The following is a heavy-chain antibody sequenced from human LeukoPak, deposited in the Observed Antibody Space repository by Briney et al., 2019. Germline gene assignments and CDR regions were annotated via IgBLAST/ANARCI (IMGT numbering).Heavy chain of an antibody. V-gene: IGHV3-66*01. Sequence: PGGSLRLSCAASGFTVSSNYMSWVRQAPGKGLEWVSVIYSGGSTYYADSVKGRFTISRDNSKNTLSLQMNGLRAEDTAFYYCARMVYYYDSSGYNYYFHKWGQGTLVTVSS. D-gene: IGHD3-22*01. CDR3: ARMVYYYDSSGYNYYFHK. J-gene: IGHJ4*02. CDR1: GFTVSSNY. CDR2: IYSGGST.